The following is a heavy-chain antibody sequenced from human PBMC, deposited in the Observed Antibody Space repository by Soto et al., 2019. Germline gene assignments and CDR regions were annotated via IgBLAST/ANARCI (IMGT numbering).Heavy chain of an antibody. CDR2: IYYSGST. Sequence: QLQLQGSGPGLVKPSETLSLTCTVSGGSISSSSYYWGWIRQPPGKGLEWIGSIYYSGSTYYNPSLMSRVTIAVDTSKTQCSLRLSSVTAADTAVYYCARRGYCSGGSCYSLSNWFDPWGQGTLVTVSS. J-gene: IGHJ5*02. CDR3: ARRGYCSGGSCYSLSNWFDP. CDR1: GGSISSSSYY. V-gene: IGHV4-39*01. D-gene: IGHD2-15*01.